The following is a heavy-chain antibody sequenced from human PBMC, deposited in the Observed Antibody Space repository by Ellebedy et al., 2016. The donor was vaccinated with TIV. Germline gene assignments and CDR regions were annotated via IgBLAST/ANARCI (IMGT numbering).Heavy chain of an antibody. V-gene: IGHV3-9*01. CDR1: GFTFDDYA. Sequence: SLKISXAASGFTFDDYAMHWVRQAPGKGLEWVSGISWNSGSIGYADSVKGRFTISRDNAKNSLYLQMHSLRPEDTAVYYCAGGGGWLIEHWGQGTLVTVSS. D-gene: IGHD6-19*01. J-gene: IGHJ1*01. CDR3: AGGGGWLIEH. CDR2: ISWNSGSI.